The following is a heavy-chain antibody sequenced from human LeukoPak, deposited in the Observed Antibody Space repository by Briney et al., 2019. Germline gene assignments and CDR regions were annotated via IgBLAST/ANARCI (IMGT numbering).Heavy chain of an antibody. CDR2: IYYSGST. Sequence: PSETLSLTCTVSGGSISSYYWSWIRQPPGKGLEWIGYIYYSGSTNYNPSLKSRVTISVDTSKNQFSLKLSSVTAADTAVYYCARVGITVESYYGMDVWGQGTTVTVSS. V-gene: IGHV4-59*01. CDR3: ARVGITVESYYGMDV. D-gene: IGHD3-16*01. CDR1: GGSISSYY. J-gene: IGHJ6*02.